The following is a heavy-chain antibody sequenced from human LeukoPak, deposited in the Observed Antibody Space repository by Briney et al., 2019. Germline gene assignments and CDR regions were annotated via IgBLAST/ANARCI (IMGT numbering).Heavy chain of an antibody. Sequence: GGSLRLSCAASGFTLSSYWMSWVRQAPGKGLEWVANIKQDGSEKYYVDSVKGRFTISRDNSKNTLYLQMNSLRAEDTAVYYCANARGSFRRYFDYWGQGTLVTVSS. V-gene: IGHV3-7*03. CDR3: ANARGSFRRYFDY. D-gene: IGHD1-26*01. CDR2: IKQDGSEK. CDR1: GFTLSSYW. J-gene: IGHJ4*02.